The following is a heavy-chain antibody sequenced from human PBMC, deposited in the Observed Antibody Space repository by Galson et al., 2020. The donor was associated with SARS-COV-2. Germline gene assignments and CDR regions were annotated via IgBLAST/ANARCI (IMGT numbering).Heavy chain of an antibody. Sequence: GGSLRLSCAASGFTFSSYGMHWVRQAPGKGLEWVAGIWYDGSNKYYADSVKGRFTISRDNSNNTLYLQMNSLRAEDTAVYYCARDPRGQLAFYFDYWGQGTLVTVSS. CDR2: IWYDGSNK. V-gene: IGHV3-33*01. D-gene: IGHD6-6*01. CDR1: GFTFSSYG. J-gene: IGHJ4*02. CDR3: ARDPRGQLAFYFDY.